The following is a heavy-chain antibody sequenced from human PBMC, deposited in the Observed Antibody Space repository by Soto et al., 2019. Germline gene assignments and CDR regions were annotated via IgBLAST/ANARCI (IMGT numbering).Heavy chain of an antibody. D-gene: IGHD2-15*01. CDR1: GGTFSSYA. CDR3: ARRGVVVALQPETNSNWFDT. CDR2: IIPIFGTA. J-gene: IGHJ5*02. V-gene: IGHV1-69*13. Sequence: SVKVSCKASGGTFSSYAISWVRQAPGQGLEWMGGIIPIFGTANYAQKFQGRVTITADESTSTAYMELSSLRSEDTAVYYCARRGVVVALQPETNSNWFDTWGQGTLVTVSA.